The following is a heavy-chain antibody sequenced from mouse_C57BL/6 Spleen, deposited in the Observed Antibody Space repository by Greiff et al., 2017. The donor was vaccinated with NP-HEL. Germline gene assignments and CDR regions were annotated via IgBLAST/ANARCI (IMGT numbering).Heavy chain of an antibody. V-gene: IGHV5-4*01. CDR1: GFTFSSYA. CDR3: ARERKGNYYGSSYFDY. D-gene: IGHD1-1*01. J-gene: IGHJ2*01. Sequence: EVQVVESGGGLVKPGGSLKLSCAASGFTFSSYAMSWVRQTPEKRLEWVATISDGGSYTYYPDNVKGRFTISRDNAKNNLYLQMSHLKSEDTAMYYCARERKGNYYGSSYFDYWGQGTTLTVSS. CDR2: ISDGGSYT.